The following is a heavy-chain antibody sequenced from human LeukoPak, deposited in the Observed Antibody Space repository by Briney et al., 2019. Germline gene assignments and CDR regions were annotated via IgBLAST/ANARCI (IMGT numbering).Heavy chain of an antibody. CDR2: ISSSSSYI. CDR3: ARDNGDCSSTSCHS. CDR1: GFTFSSYS. J-gene: IGHJ4*02. Sequence: GWSLRLSCAASGFTFSSYSMNWVRQAPGKGLEWVSSISSSSSYIYYADSVKGRFTISRDNAKNSLYLQMNSLRAEDTAVYYCARDNGDCSSTSCHSWGQGTLVTVSS. V-gene: IGHV3-21*01. D-gene: IGHD2-2*01.